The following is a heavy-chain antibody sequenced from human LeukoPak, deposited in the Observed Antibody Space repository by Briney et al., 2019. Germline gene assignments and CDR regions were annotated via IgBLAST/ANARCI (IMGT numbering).Heavy chain of an antibody. D-gene: IGHD1-1*01. CDR2: ISSSRSTI. CDR1: GFPFSDYY. J-gene: IGHJ4*02. CDR3: ARLILYNWNDLDY. Sequence: GGSLRLSCSASGFPFSDYYMSWNRQAPGKGLEGVSYISSSRSTIYYADSVKGRFTISRDNAKNSLYLQMNSLRAEHTAVYYCARLILYNWNDLDYWGQGTLVTVSS. V-gene: IGHV3-11*04.